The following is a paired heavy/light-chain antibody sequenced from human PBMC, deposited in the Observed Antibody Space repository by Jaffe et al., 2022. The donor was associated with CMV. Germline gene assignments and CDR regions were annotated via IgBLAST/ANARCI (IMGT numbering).Heavy chain of an antibody. V-gene: IGHV1-69*09. Sequence: QVQLEQSGAEVKKPGSSVRVSCKASGGTFNTYAITWVRQAPGQGLEWMGRIIPVLGTPNYAQRFQGRVSITADLSTSTAYMTLSSLTSDDTAVYYCARRRSTPPPENAFDIWGQGTMVIVSS. D-gene: IGHD4-17*01. CDR1: GGTFNTYA. CDR2: IIPVLGTP. CDR3: ARRRSTPPPENAFDI. J-gene: IGHJ3*02.
Light chain of an antibody. CDR1: QRVGTY. CDR2: DAS. Sequence: EIVLTQSPATLSLSPGERATLSCRASQRVGTYLMWYQQKPGQAPRLLIYDASNRATGIPARFSGSGSGTDFTLTISSLEPEDFAVYYCQQSSNWPPITFGQGTRLEIK. CDR3: QQSSNWPPIT. J-gene: IGKJ5*01. V-gene: IGKV3-11*01.